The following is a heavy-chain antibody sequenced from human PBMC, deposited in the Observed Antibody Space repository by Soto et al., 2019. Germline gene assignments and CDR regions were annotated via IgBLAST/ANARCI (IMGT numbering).Heavy chain of an antibody. CDR1: GFTFSSYS. V-gene: IGHV3-21*01. CDR2: ISSSSSYI. J-gene: IGHJ4*02. CDR3: ARESLNYSGGSCYVDY. Sequence: EVQLVESGGGLVKPGGSLRLSCAASGFTFSSYSMNWVRQAPGKGLEWVSSISSSSSYIYYADSVKGRFTISRDNAKNSLYLQMNSLRAEDTAVYYCARESLNYSGGSCYVDYWGQGTLVTVSS. D-gene: IGHD2-15*01.